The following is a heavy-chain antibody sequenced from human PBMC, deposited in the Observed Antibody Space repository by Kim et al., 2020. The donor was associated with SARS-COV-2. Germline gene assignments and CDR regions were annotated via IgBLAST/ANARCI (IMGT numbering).Heavy chain of an antibody. CDR3: ASTPAMTTVTTTTFDP. V-gene: IGHV4-34*01. D-gene: IGHD4-17*01. Sequence: SLRSRVTISVDTSKNQFSLKLSSVTAADTAVYYCASTPAMTTVTTTTFDPWGQGTLVTVSS. J-gene: IGHJ5*02.